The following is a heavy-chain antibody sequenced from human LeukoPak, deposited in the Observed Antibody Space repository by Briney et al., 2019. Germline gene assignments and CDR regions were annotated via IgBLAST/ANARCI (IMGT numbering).Heavy chain of an antibody. CDR1: GYSLTNNW. D-gene: IGHD3-9*01. CDR2: IYPGDSDT. CDR3: ARQESYDILTGYAFPFDY. J-gene: IGHJ4*02. V-gene: IGHV5-51*01. Sequence: GESLKISCKVSGYSLTNNWIGWVRQVPGKGLEWMGLIYPGDSDTRYSPSFQGQVTISADKSISTAYLQWSSLKASDTAMYYCARQESYDILTGYAFPFDYWGQGTLVTVSS.